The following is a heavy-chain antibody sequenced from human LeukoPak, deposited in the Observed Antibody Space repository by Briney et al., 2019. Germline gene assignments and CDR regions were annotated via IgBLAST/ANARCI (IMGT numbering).Heavy chain of an antibody. CDR3: ARGRWLQQKQYYYYGMDV. CDR1: GYTFTSYG. D-gene: IGHD5-24*01. V-gene: IGHV1-18*01. CDR2: ISAYNGNT. J-gene: IGHJ6*02. Sequence: HWASVKVSCKASGYTFTSYGISWVRQAPGQGLEWMGWISAYNGNTNYAQKLQGRVTMTTDTSTSTAYMELRSLRSDDTAVYYCARGRWLQQKQYYYYGMDVWGQGTTVTVSS.